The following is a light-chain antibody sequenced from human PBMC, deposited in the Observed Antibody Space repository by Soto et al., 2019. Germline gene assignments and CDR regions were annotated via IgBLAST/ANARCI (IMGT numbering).Light chain of an antibody. CDR2: GAS. Sequence: DIQMTQSPSSVSASIGDRVTITCRASQNIRFWLAWYQQQPGKAPKALIRGASSLQPGVPSRFSGSGSGTDFTLTIICLQSEDFATYYCQQYYSYPFTFGPGTKVDIK. V-gene: IGKV1D-16*01. CDR1: QNIRFW. CDR3: QQYYSYPFT. J-gene: IGKJ3*01.